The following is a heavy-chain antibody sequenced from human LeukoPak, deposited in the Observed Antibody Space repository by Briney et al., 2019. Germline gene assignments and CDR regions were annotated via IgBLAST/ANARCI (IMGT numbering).Heavy chain of an antibody. Sequence: GGSLRLSCVASGFTFGNCAIHWVRQAPGKGLEWVALIRHDGSNKYYADSVRGRFTISRDNSKNTLYLQMNSLRAEDTAVYHCAKDRREYTSSPYYFDYWGQGVLVTVSS. CDR1: GFTFGNCA. V-gene: IGHV3-30*02. CDR3: AKDRREYTSSPYYFDY. J-gene: IGHJ4*02. D-gene: IGHD6-13*01. CDR2: IRHDGSNK.